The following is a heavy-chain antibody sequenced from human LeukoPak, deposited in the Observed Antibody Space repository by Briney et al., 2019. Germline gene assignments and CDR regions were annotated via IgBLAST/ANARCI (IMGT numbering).Heavy chain of an antibody. V-gene: IGHV1-18*04. CDR1: GYTFTSYG. CDR2: ISAYNGNT. J-gene: IGHJ5*02. Sequence: ASVTVSCKASGYTFTSYGISWVRQAPGQGLEWMGWISAYNGNTNYAQKLQGRVTMTTDTSTSTAYMELRSLRSDDTAVCYCARDLAVPAAMGRAWFDPWGQGTLVTVSS. CDR3: ARDLAVPAAMGRAWFDP. D-gene: IGHD2-2*01.